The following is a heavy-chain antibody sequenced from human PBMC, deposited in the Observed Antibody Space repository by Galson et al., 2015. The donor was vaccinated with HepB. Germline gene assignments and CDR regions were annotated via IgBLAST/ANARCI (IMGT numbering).Heavy chain of an antibody. V-gene: IGHV1-3*01. CDR2: INAGNGNT. Sequence: SVKVSCKASGYTFTSYAMHWVRQAPGQRLEWMGWINAGNGNTKYSQKFQGRVTITRDTSASTAYMELSSLRSEDTAVYYCARGPRNRDGPFDYWGQGTLVTVSS. J-gene: IGHJ4*02. D-gene: IGHD1-14*01. CDR1: GYTFTSYA. CDR3: ARGPRNRDGPFDY.